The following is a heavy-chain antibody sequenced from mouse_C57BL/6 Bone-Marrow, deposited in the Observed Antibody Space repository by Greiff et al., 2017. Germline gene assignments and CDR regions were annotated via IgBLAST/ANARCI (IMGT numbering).Heavy chain of an antibody. CDR2: ISYDGSN. CDR3: ARNWDGAMDY. D-gene: IGHD4-1*01. Sequence: EVKLLESGPGLVKPSQSLSLTCSVTGYSITSGYYWNWIRQFPGNKLEWMGYISYDGSNNYNPSLKNRISITRDTSKNQFFLKLNSVTTEDTATYYCARNWDGAMDYWGQGTSVTVSS. V-gene: IGHV3-6*01. CDR1: GYSITSGYY. J-gene: IGHJ4*01.